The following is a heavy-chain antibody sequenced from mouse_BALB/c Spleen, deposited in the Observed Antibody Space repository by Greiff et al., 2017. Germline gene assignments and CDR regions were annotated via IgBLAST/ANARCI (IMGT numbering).Heavy chain of an antibody. J-gene: IGHJ4*01. CDR3: ARDYGNPAMDY. CDR1: GFTFTDYY. D-gene: IGHD2-1*01. V-gene: IGHV7-3*02. CDR2: IRNKANGYTT. Sequence: EVHLVESGGGLVQPGGSLRLSCATSGFTFTDYYMSWVRQPPGKALEWLGFIRNKANGYTTEYSASVKGRFTISRDNSQSILYLQMNTLRAEDSATYYCARDYGNPAMDYWGQGTSVTVSS.